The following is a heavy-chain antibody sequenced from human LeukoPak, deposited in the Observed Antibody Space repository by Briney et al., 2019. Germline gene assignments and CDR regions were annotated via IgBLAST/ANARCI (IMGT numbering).Heavy chain of an antibody. CDR2: IYHSGST. Sequence: PSETLSLTCTVSGYSISSGYYWGWIRQPPGQGLEWIGSIYHSGSTYYNPSLKSRVTISVDTSKNQFSLKLSSVTAADTAVYYCARGSIGVRGVIVFDPWGQGTLVTVSS. J-gene: IGHJ5*02. CDR3: ARGSIGVRGVIVFDP. CDR1: GYSISSGYY. D-gene: IGHD3-10*01. V-gene: IGHV4-38-2*02.